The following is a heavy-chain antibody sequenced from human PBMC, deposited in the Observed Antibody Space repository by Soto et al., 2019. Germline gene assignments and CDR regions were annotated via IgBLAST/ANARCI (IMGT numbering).Heavy chain of an antibody. Sequence: QVQLQESGPGLVKPSETLSLTCTVSGGSISSYYWSWIRQPPGKGLEWIGYIYYSGSTNYNPSLNSRVTISVHTSKYQFSLDRCTVTAADTAVYYCARFEKAYNSSFDYWGQGTLVTVSS. J-gene: IGHJ4*02. D-gene: IGHD6-13*01. V-gene: IGHV4-59*08. CDR2: IYYSGST. CDR1: GGSISSYY. CDR3: ARFEKAYNSSFDY.